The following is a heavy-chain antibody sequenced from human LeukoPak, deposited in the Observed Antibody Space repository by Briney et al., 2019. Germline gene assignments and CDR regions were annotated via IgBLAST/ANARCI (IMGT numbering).Heavy chain of an antibody. Sequence: PGGSLRLSCAASRFTFSSYALHWVRQAPGKGLEWVAVISYDGSNKYYADSVKGRFTISRDNSKNTLYLQMNSLRAEDTAVYYCARERAAANELWGQGTLVTVSS. D-gene: IGHD6-13*01. J-gene: IGHJ4*02. CDR2: ISYDGSNK. CDR3: ARERAAANEL. V-gene: IGHV3-30*04. CDR1: RFTFSSYA.